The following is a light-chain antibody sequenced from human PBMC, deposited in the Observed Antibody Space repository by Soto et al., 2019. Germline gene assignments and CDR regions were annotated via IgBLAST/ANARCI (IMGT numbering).Light chain of an antibody. CDR1: ESVRNW. CDR3: QQYDIFPLT. CDR2: KTS. V-gene: IGKV1-5*03. Sequence: DIQMTQSPSTLSASVGDRVTITCRASESVRNWLAWFQQRPGKPPNLLIYKTSRLQSGVPSRFSGSGYGTDFTLPISGLQPDDFAIYYCQQYDIFPLTFGQGTKVESK. J-gene: IGKJ2*01.